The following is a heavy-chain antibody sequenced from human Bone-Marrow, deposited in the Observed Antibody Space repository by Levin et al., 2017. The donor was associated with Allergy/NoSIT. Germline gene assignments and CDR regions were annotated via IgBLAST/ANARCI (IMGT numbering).Heavy chain of an antibody. CDR2: IYNSGSP. V-gene: IGHV4-61*01. J-gene: IGHJ4*02. CDR3: ARLSRHCSSTSCYPRLDY. CDR1: GGSVSSGSYS. Sequence: PSETLSLTCTVSGGSVSSGSYSWSWIRQPPGKGLEWIGYIYNSGSPDYNPSLKSRVTISIDTSKNQFSLKLKSVTAADTAVYYCARLSRHCSSTSCYPRLDYWGQGTLLIVSS. D-gene: IGHD2-2*01.